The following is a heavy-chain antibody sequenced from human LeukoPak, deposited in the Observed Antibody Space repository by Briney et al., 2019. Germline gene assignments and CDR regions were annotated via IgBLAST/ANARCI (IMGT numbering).Heavy chain of an antibody. Sequence: GASVKVSCKASGYTFTGYYMHWVRQAPGQGLEWMGWINPNSGNTGYAQKFQGRVTITRNTSISTAYMELSSLRSEDTAVYYRARAPPGKSAVKVATIGKGYYYYMDVWGKGTTVTVSS. J-gene: IGHJ6*03. CDR2: INPNSGNT. D-gene: IGHD5-12*01. CDR1: GYTFTGYY. V-gene: IGHV1-8*03. CDR3: ARAPPGKSAVKVATIGKGYYYYMDV.